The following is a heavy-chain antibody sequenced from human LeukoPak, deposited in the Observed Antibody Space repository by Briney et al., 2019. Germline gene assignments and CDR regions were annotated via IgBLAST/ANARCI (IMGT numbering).Heavy chain of an antibody. Sequence: GGSLRLSCAASGFTFSSYGMSWVRQAPGKGLEWVSVIYSGGSTYNADSVKGRFTISRDNSKNTLYLQMNSLRAEDTAVYYCARVNYYDLYFDLWGRGTLVTVSS. D-gene: IGHD3-22*01. CDR3: ARVNYYDLYFDL. J-gene: IGHJ2*01. CDR1: GFTFSSYG. V-gene: IGHV3-66*01. CDR2: IYSGGST.